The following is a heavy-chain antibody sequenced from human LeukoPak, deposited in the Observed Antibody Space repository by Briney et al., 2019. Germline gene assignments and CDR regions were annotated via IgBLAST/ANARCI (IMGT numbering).Heavy chain of an antibody. V-gene: IGHV3-53*01. CDR1: GFTVSSNY. J-gene: IGHJ4*02. Sequence: GGSLRLSCAASGFTVSSNYMSWVRQAPGKGLEWVSVIYSGGSTYYADSVKGRFTISRDNAKNSLSLQMNSLRVEDTAVYYCANGDSSTWYETGDYWGQGTLVTVSS. D-gene: IGHD6-13*01. CDR3: ANGDSSTWYETGDY. CDR2: IYSGGST.